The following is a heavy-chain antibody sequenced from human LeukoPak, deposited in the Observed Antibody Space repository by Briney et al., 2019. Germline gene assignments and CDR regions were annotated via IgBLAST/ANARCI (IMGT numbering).Heavy chain of an antibody. D-gene: IGHD3-3*01. CDR2: IIPISGTA. V-gene: IGHV1-69*13. CDR3: ARAVILEWLGRWFDP. Sequence: ASVKVSCKASGGTFSSYAISWVRQAPGQGLEWMGGIIPISGTANYAQKFQGRVTITADESTSTAYMELSSLRSEDTAVYYCARAVILEWLGRWFDPWGQGTLVTVSS. CDR1: GGTFSSYA. J-gene: IGHJ5*02.